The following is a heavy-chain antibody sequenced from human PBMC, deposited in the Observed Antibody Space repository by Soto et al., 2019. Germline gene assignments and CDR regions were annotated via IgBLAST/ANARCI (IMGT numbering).Heavy chain of an antibody. J-gene: IGHJ4*02. CDR1: AGTFSSYV. Sequence: QVQLVQSGAEVKKPGSSVKVSCKASAGTFSSYVISWVRLAPGQGLEWMGGIIPLFGTVNSAQKFQGRVTITANESTSTAFMELTTLNSEDTAVYYCVSHSSGGDYWGQGTLVTVSS. V-gene: IGHV1-69*12. CDR2: IIPLFGTV. CDR3: VSHSSGGDY. D-gene: IGHD3-22*01.